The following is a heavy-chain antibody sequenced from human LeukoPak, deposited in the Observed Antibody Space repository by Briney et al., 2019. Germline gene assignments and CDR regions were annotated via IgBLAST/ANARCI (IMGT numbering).Heavy chain of an antibody. V-gene: IGHV1-18*01. D-gene: IGHD4-17*01. CDR2: ISAYNGNT. CDR3: AHTYGDYDTYYYYGMDV. Sequence: ASVKVSCKASGYTFTSYGISWVRQAPGQGLEWMGWISAYNGNTNYAQKLQGRVTMTTDTSTSTAYMELRSLRSDDTAVYYCAHTYGDYDTYYYYGMDVWGQGTTVTVSS. J-gene: IGHJ6*02. CDR1: GYTFTSYG.